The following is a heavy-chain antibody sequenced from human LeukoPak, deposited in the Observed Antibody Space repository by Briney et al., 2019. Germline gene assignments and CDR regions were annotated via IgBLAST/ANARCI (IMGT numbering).Heavy chain of an antibody. J-gene: IGHJ6*03. V-gene: IGHV3-23*01. D-gene: IGHD6-13*01. CDR1: SAAFSSTHS. Sequence: ETLSLICTVSSAAFSSTHSWAWVRQAPGKGLEWVSAISGSGGSTYYADSVKGRFTISRDNSKNTLYLQMNSLRAEDTAVYYCAKDGYSSSWYPLDYYYYYMYVWGKGTTVTVSS. CDR3: AKDGYSSSWYPLDYYYYYMYV. CDR2: ISGSGGST.